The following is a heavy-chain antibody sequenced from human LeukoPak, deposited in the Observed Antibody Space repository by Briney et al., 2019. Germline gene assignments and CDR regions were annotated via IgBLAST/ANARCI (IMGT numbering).Heavy chain of an antibody. CDR2: IYSCGST. V-gene: IGHV3-66*03. J-gene: IGHJ4*02. Sequence: GGSLRLSCAASGFTVSSNYMSWVRQAPGKGLEWVSVIYSCGSTYYADSVKGRFTISRDNSKNTLYLQMNSLRAEDTAVYYCARLGYGGGRNNDYWGQGTLVTVSS. CDR3: ARLGYGGGRNNDY. D-gene: IGHD4-23*01. CDR1: GFTVSSNY.